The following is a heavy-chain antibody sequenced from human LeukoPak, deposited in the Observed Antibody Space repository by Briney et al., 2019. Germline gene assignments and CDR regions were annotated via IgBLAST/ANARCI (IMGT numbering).Heavy chain of an antibody. CDR3: AREGLRFLEWASDAFDN. D-gene: IGHD3-3*01. CDR1: GGSISSYY. V-gene: IGHV4-59*01. CDR2: IYYSGST. J-gene: IGHJ3*02. Sequence: PSETLSLTCTVSGGSISSYYWSWIRQPPGKGLEWIGYIYYSGSTNYNPSLKSRVTISVDTSKNQFSLKLSSVTAADTAVYYCAREGLRFLEWASDAFDNWGQGTMVTVSS.